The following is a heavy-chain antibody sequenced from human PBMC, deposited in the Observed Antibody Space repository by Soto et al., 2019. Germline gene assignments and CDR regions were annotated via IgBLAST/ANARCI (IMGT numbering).Heavy chain of an antibody. CDR2: INISGRMT. J-gene: IGHJ4*02. V-gene: IGHV3-11*01. D-gene: IGHD2-15*01. CDR1: GFIFRDYF. Sequence: QVQLVESGGGLVKPGGSLRLSCAGAGFIFRDYFMTWIRQSPGKGLEWVADINISGRMTHYADSVKGRFTMSRDNDKKSLYLQMGSLRVGDTAVYYCARLGVASHHFDHWGQGTLVTVSS. CDR3: ARLGVASHHFDH.